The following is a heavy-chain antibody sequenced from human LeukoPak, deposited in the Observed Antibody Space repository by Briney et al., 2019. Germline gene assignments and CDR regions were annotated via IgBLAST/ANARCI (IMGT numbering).Heavy chain of an antibody. D-gene: IGHD1-1*01. Sequence: SETLSLTCTVSGGSISSYYWSWIRQPPGKGLEWIGYIYYSGSTNYNPPLKSRVTISVDTSKNQFSLKLSSVTAADTAVYYCARDNDWNPTNDAFDIWGQGTMVTVSS. CDR1: GGSISSYY. J-gene: IGHJ3*02. V-gene: IGHV4-59*01. CDR2: IYYSGST. CDR3: ARDNDWNPTNDAFDI.